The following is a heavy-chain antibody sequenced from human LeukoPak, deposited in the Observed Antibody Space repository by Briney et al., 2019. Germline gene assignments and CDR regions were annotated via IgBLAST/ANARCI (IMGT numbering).Heavy chain of an antibody. Sequence: PGESLRLSCAGYGFNFTDYSMNWVRQAPGKGLEWVSSIGTGSGYGFYADSLKGRFTISRDNAKNSVYLQLSSLRVEDTAVYYCGSSSWYYGAKGTLVPVSS. CDR3: GSSSWYY. CDR1: GFNFTDYS. V-gene: IGHV3-21*01. CDR2: IGTGSGYG. J-gene: IGHJ4*02. D-gene: IGHD6-13*01.